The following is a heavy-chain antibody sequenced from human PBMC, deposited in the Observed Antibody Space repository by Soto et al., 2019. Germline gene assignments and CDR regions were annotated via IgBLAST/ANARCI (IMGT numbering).Heavy chain of an antibody. Sequence: PGGSLRLSCEATGFTFSSHEMNWIRQTPGKRLEWIAKISGSGSTINYADSVKGRFTISRDNVQRTLHLQMDSLRVEDTGVYYCARWGVYWGRGTLGTVSS. V-gene: IGHV3-48*03. D-gene: IGHD2-8*01. CDR3: ARWGVY. CDR2: ISGSGSTI. J-gene: IGHJ1*01. CDR1: GFTFSSHE.